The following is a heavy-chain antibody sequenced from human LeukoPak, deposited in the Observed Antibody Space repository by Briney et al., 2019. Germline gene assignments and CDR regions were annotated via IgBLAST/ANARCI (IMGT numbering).Heavy chain of an antibody. Sequence: GGSLRLSCTASRFTFGDYGMSWFRQAPGKGLEWVGFIRSKANGGTTEYVASAKGRFTISRDDSKRIAYLQMNSLKIEDSAVYHCARGRYCSGGSCYGARWGQGTRVTVSP. CDR3: ARGRYCSGGSCYGAR. CDR1: RFTFGDYG. D-gene: IGHD2-15*01. CDR2: IRSKANGGTT. V-gene: IGHV3-49*03. J-gene: IGHJ4*02.